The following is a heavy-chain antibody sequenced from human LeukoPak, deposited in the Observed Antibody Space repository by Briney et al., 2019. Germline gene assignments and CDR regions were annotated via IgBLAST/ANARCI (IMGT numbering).Heavy chain of an antibody. CDR3: AKEIGDYVWGSYSYYFDY. V-gene: IGHV3-23*01. CDR1: GFTFRTYA. D-gene: IGHD3-16*01. Sequence: GGSLRLSCGASGFTFRTYAMSWVRQAPGKGLEWVSSVSGNGGSTYYADSVKGRFTISRDNSKNTLYLQMNSLRAEDTAVYYCAKEIGDYVWGSYSYYFDYWGHGTLVTVSS. J-gene: IGHJ4*01. CDR2: VSGNGGST.